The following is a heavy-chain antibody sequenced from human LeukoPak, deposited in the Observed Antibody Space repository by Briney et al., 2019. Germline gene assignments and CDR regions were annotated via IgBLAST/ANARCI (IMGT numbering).Heavy chain of an antibody. D-gene: IGHD3-9*01. CDR2: IYYSGST. CDR3: ARGWGYYDILTGYYY. J-gene: IGHJ4*02. V-gene: IGHV4-39*01. CDR1: GGSISSSSYY. Sequence: PSETLSLTCTVSGGSISSSSYYWGWIRQPPGKGLEWIGSIYYSGSTYYNPSLKSRVTISVDTSKNQFSLKLSSVTAADTAVYYCARGWGYYDILTGYYYWGQGTLVTVSS.